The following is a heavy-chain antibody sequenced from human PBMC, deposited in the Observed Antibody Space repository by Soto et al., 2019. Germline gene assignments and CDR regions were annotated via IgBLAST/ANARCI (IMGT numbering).Heavy chain of an antibody. V-gene: IGHV3-23*01. CDR1: GFTFSSYA. CDR3: AKDKRGYDSSGYSIAFDI. D-gene: IGHD3-22*01. Sequence: GGSLRLSCAASGFTFSSYAMSWVRQAPGKGLEWVSAISGSGGSTYYADSVKGRFTISRDNSKNTLYLQMNSLRAEDTAVYYCAKDKRGYDSSGYSIAFDIWGQGTMVTVSS. J-gene: IGHJ3*02. CDR2: ISGSGGST.